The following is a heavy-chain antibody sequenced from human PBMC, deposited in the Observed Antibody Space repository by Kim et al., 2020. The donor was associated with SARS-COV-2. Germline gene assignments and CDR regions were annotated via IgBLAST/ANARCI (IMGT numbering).Heavy chain of an antibody. D-gene: IGHD1-26*01. J-gene: IGHJ4*02. Sequence: ASVKVSCKASGYTFTGYYMHWVRQAPGQGLEWMGWINPNSGGTNYAQKFQGRVTMTRDTSISTAYMELSRLRSDDTAVYYCAGDRSRYSVSYGYWGQGTLVTVS. V-gene: IGHV1-2*02. CDR2: INPNSGGT. CDR3: AGDRSRYSVSYGY. CDR1: GYTFTGYY.